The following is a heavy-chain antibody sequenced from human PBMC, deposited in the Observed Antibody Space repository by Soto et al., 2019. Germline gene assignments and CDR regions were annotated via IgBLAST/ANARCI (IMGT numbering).Heavy chain of an antibody. D-gene: IGHD3-10*01. CDR2: IYYSGST. V-gene: IGHV4-31*03. Sequence: PSETLSLTCTVSGGSISSGGYYWSWIRQHPGKGLEWIGYIYYSGSTYYNPSLKSRVTISVDTSKNQFSLKLSSVTAADTAVYYCARVRLGGSGSRILRYFDLWGRGTLVTVSS. CDR3: ARVRLGGSGSRILRYFDL. J-gene: IGHJ2*01. CDR1: GGSISSGGYY.